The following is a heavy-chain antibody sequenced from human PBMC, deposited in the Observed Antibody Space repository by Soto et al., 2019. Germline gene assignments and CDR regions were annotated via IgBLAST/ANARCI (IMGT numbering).Heavy chain of an antibody. V-gene: IGHV3-30-3*01. CDR3: ARDSYYDSSGRDY. J-gene: IGHJ4*02. D-gene: IGHD3-22*01. CDR1: GFTFSSYA. Sequence: GGSLRISCAASGFTFSSYAMHWVRQAPGKGLEWVAVISYDGSNKYYADSVKGRFTISRDNSKNTLYLQMNSLRAEDTAVYYCARDSYYDSSGRDYWGQGTLVTVSS. CDR2: ISYDGSNK.